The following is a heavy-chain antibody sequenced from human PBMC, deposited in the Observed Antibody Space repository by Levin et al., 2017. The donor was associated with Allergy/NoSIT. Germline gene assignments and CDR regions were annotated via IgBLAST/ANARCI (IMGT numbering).Heavy chain of an antibody. V-gene: IGHV1-8*01. CDR3: ARGRIAARRWVFDY. Sequence: ASVKVSCKASGYTFTSYDINWVRQATGQGLEWMGWMNPNSGNTGYAQKFQGRVTMTRNTSISTAYMELSSLRSEDTAVYYCARGRIAARRWVFDYWGQGTLVTVSS. D-gene: IGHD6-6*01. CDR1: GYTFTSYD. J-gene: IGHJ4*02. CDR2: MNPNSGNT.